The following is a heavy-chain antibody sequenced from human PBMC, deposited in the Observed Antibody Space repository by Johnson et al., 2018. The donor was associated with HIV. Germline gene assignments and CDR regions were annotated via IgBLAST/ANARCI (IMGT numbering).Heavy chain of an antibody. Sequence: VQLVESGGGLVQPGGSLRLSCAASGLTFSSYWMSWVRQAPGKGLEWVANIKQDGREKYYVDSVKGRFTSARANAKNSLYLQMNSLRAEDTAVYYCARGDIVVVPAATRAQDAFDIWGQGTMVTVSS. CDR1: GLTFSSYW. CDR2: IKQDGREK. V-gene: IGHV3-7*01. CDR3: ARGDIVVVPAATRAQDAFDI. J-gene: IGHJ3*02. D-gene: IGHD2-2*01.